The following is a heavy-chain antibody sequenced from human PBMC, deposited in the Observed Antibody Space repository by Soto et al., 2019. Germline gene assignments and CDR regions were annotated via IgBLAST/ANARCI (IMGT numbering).Heavy chain of an antibody. Sequence: PSETLSLTCTVSGDSINGYYWSWIRQSPEKGLEWLGYVYYSGSTHYNPSLKSRVSLSVDTSKNQFSLELSSVTAADTAVYYCARQGRLNLLRDLYYFDIWGQGTLVTVSS. CDR2: VYYSGST. CDR1: GDSINGYY. J-gene: IGHJ4*02. D-gene: IGHD3-10*01. CDR3: ARQGRLNLLRDLYYFDI. V-gene: IGHV4-59*08.